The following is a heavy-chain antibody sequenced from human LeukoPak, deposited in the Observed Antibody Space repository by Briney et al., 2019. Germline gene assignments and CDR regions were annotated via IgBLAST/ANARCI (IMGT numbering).Heavy chain of an antibody. CDR2: INHSGST. CDR3: ARGRWEIADY. Sequence: SETLSLTCAVYGESFSGYYSSWIRPPPGTGMERIGEINHSGSTNYNPTLTSRITISVDMSKNQFSLQLSSVTVADTAVYYCARGRWEIADYWGQATLVTVSS. CDR1: GESFSGYY. D-gene: IGHD1-26*01. V-gene: IGHV4-34*01. J-gene: IGHJ4*02.